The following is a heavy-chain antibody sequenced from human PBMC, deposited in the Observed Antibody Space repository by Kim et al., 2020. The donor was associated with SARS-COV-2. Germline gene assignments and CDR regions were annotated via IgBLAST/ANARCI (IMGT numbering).Heavy chain of an antibody. CDR1: GYTFTSYD. Sequence: ASVKVSCKASGYTFTSYDINWVRQATGQGLEWMGWMNPNSGNTGYAQKFQGRVTMTRNTSIGTAYMELSSLRSEDTAVYYCARAKSTPQRITIFGVATLERGYYSYYYGMDVWGQGTTVTVSS. CDR2: MNPNSGNT. J-gene: IGHJ6*02. D-gene: IGHD3-3*01. V-gene: IGHV1-8*01. CDR3: ARAKSTPQRITIFGVATLERGYYSYYYGMDV.